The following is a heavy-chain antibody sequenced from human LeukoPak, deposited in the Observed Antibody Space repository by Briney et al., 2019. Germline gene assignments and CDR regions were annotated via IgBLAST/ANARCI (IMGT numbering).Heavy chain of an antibody. V-gene: IGHV1-18*01. D-gene: IGHD3-10*01. CDR2: ISAYNGNT. CDR3: AREPLWFGELLNWFDP. J-gene: IGHJ5*02. Sequence: ASVKVSCKASGYTFTSYGISWVRQAPGQGLEWMGWISAYNGNTNYAQKLQGRVTMTTDTSTSTAYMELRSLRSDDTAVYYCAREPLWFGELLNWFDPWGQGTLVTVSS. CDR1: GYTFTSYG.